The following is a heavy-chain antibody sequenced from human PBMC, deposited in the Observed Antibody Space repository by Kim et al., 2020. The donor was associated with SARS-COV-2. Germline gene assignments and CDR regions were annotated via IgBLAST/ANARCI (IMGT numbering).Heavy chain of an antibody. V-gene: IGHV4-34*01. D-gene: IGHD3-9*01. J-gene: IGHJ4*02. CDR2: INHSGST. CDR1: GGSFSGYY. CDR3: ARGGNTYYDILTGYHFDY. Sequence: SETLSLTCAVYGGSFSGYYWSWIRQPPGKGLEWIGEINHSGSTNYNPSLKSRVTISVDTSKNQFSLKLSSVTAADTAVYYCARGGNTYYDILTGYHFDYWGQGTLVTVSS.